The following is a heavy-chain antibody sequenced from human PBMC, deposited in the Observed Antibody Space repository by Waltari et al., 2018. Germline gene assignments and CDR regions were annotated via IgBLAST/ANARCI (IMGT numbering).Heavy chain of an antibody. CDR3: AKDLYYYGSGDADY. Sequence: QVQLVESGGGVVQPGGSLRLSCAASGFPFSSSGMHWVRQAPGKGLEWVAFIRYDGSNKYYADSVKGRFTISRDNSKNTLYLQMNSLRAEDTAVYYCAKDLYYYGSGDADYWGQGTLVTVSS. J-gene: IGHJ4*02. CDR1: GFPFSSSG. V-gene: IGHV3-30*02. D-gene: IGHD3-10*01. CDR2: IRYDGSNK.